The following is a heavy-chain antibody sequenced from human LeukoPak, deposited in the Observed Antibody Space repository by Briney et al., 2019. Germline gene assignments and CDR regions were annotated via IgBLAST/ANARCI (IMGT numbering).Heavy chain of an antibody. CDR2: IYDSGRT. D-gene: IGHD2/OR15-2a*01. Sequence: AETLSLTCTVSGGSISSYYWSWIRQPPGKGLEWIGYIYDSGRTNYNSSLRSRVTISVDTSKNQFSLKLSSVTAADTAVYYCARHSEPNSNLLWFDPWGQGTLVTVPS. CDR1: GGSISSYY. J-gene: IGHJ5*02. CDR3: ARHSEPNSNLLWFDP. V-gene: IGHV4-59*08.